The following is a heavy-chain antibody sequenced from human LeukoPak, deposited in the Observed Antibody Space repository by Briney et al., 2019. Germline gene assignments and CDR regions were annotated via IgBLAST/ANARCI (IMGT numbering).Heavy chain of an antibody. Sequence: GESLKISCKGSGYSFTSYWSSWVRQMPGKGLEWMGRIDPSDSYTNYSPSFQGHVTISADKSINTAYLQWSSLKASDTAMYYCATGPDTANLLYYFDYWGQGTLVTVSS. V-gene: IGHV5-10-1*01. J-gene: IGHJ4*02. CDR3: ATGPDTANLLYYFDY. CDR1: GYSFTSYW. D-gene: IGHD5-18*01. CDR2: IDPSDSYT.